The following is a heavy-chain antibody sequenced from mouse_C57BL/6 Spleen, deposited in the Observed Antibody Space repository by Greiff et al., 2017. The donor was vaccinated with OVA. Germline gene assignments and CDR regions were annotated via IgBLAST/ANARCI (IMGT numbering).Heavy chain of an antibody. Sequence: EVKLMESGGDLVKPGGSLKLSCAASGFTFSSYGMSWVRQTPDKRLEWVATISSGGSYTYYPDSVKGRFTISRDNAKNTLYLQMSSLKSEDTAMYYCARRGDGDAMDYWGQGTSVTVSS. CDR3: ARRGDGDAMDY. CDR1: GFTFSSYG. CDR2: ISSGGSYT. D-gene: IGHD3-3*01. V-gene: IGHV5-6*02. J-gene: IGHJ4*01.